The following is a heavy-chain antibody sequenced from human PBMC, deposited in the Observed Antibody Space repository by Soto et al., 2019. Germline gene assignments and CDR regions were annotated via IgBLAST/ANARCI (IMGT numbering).Heavy chain of an antibody. CDR2: ISSDGKTK. V-gene: IGHV3-30*18. J-gene: IGHJ4*01. D-gene: IGHD6-19*01. Sequence: VGSVMLSCVPSGFTFSSYGIHWVRQAPGKGLEWVGVISSDGKTKYYADSVKGRFTISRDNSKNTLYLQMDSLRPEDTAVYYCAKEVAVAGDLDYWGHGTLVTVS. CDR3: AKEVAVAGDLDY. CDR1: GFTFSSYG.